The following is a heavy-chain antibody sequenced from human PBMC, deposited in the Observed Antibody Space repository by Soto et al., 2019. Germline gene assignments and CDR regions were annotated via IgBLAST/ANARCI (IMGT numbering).Heavy chain of an antibody. Sequence: GGSLRLSCAASGFTFSSYWMSWVRQAPGKGLEWVASIKQDGSEKYYVDSVKGRFTISRDNAKNSLYLQMNSLRAEDTAVYYCASQPRYSVSYYFDYWGQGTLVTVSS. D-gene: IGHD1-26*01. CDR2: IKQDGSEK. J-gene: IGHJ4*02. CDR3: ASQPRYSVSYYFDY. V-gene: IGHV3-7*01. CDR1: GFTFSSYW.